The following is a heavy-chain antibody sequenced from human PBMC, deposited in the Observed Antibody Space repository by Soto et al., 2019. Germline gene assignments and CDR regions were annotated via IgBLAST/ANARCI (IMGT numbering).Heavy chain of an antibody. CDR3: ARDRSGWYMRYFDY. V-gene: IGHV4-34*01. Sequence: TSETLSLTCAVYGGSFSGDYWSWIRQPPGKGLEWIGEINHSGSTNYNPSLKSRVTISVDTSKNQFSLKLSSVTAADTAVYYCARDRSGWYMRYFDYWGQGTLVTVSS. D-gene: IGHD6-19*01. CDR1: GGSFSGDY. J-gene: IGHJ4*02. CDR2: INHSGST.